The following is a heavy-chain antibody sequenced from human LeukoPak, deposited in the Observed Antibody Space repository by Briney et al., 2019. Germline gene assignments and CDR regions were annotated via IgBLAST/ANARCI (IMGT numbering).Heavy chain of an antibody. CDR2: INPNSGGT. V-gene: IGHV1-2*02. CDR3: ARDKYGGNLYHYFDY. CDR1: GYTFTGYY. D-gene: IGHD4-23*01. J-gene: IGHJ4*02. Sequence: ASVKVSCRASGYTFTGYYMHWVRQAPGQGLEWMGWINPNSGGTNHAQKFQGRVTMTRDTSISTVYMELSRLRSDDTAVYYCARDKYGGNLYHYFDYWGQGTLVTVSS.